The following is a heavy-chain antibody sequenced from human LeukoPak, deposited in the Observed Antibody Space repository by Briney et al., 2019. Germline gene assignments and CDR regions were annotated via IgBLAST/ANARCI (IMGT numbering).Heavy chain of an antibody. J-gene: IGHJ1*01. CDR2: ISGSGGST. CDR3: AKASSGPLYFQH. D-gene: IGHD3-22*01. V-gene: IGHV3-23*01. Sequence: GGSVRLSCAASGFTFSSYAMSWVRQAPGKGLEWVSAISGSGGSTYYADSVKGRFTISRDNSKNTLYLQMNSLRAEDTAVYYCAKASSGPLYFQHWGQGTLVTVSS. CDR1: GFTFSSYA.